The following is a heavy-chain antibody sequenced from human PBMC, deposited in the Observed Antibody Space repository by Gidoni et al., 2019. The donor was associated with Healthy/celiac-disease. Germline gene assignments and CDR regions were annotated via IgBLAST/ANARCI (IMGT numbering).Heavy chain of an antibody. CDR1: GFTVSSNY. V-gene: IGHV3-66*01. Sequence: EVQLVESGGGLVQPGGSLRLSCAASGFTVSSNYMSWVRQAPGKGLEWVSVIYSGGSTYYADSVKGRFTISRDNSKNTLYLQMNSLRAEDTAVYYCARDRVEGGWLQAFDYWGQGTLVTVSS. CDR3: ARDRVEGGWLQAFDY. J-gene: IGHJ4*02. D-gene: IGHD5-12*01. CDR2: IYSGGST.